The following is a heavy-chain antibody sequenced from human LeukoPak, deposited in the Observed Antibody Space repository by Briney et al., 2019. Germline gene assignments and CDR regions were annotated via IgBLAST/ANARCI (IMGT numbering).Heavy chain of an antibody. Sequence: GASVKVSCKASGYTFTSYDINWVRQATGQGLEWMGWMNPNSGNTGYAQKFQGRVTITRNTSISTAYMELSSLRSEDTAVYYCARDSSSRAFDIWGQGTMVTVSS. D-gene: IGHD6-13*01. V-gene: IGHV1-8*01. CDR2: MNPNSGNT. J-gene: IGHJ3*02. CDR3: ARDSSSRAFDI. CDR1: GYTFTSYD.